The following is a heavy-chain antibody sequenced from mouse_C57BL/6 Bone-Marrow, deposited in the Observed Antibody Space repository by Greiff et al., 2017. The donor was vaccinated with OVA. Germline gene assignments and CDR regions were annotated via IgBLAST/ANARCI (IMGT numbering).Heavy chain of an antibody. CDR1: GFSLTSYG. V-gene: IGHV2-2*01. D-gene: IGHD1-1*01. J-gene: IGHJ3*01. CDR2: IWSGGST. CDR3: ARTTVVATWFAY. Sequence: VQLQQSGPGLVQPSQSLSITCTVSGFSLTSYGVHWVRQSPGKGLEWLGVIWSGGSTDYTAAFISRLSISKDNSKSQVFFKMNSLQADDTAIYYCARTTVVATWFAYWGQGTLVTVSA.